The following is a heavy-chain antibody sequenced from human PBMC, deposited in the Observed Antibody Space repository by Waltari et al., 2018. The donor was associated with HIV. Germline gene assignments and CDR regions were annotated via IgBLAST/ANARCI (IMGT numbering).Heavy chain of an antibody. V-gene: IGHV3-74*01. J-gene: IGHJ4*02. CDR2: INEDGNTI. D-gene: IGHD3-10*02. Sequence: EVQLVESGGGSVQPGGSLRLSCVVSGFSLSTYWMHWVRQTPGKGLVWVARINEDGNTIDHAGSVRGRFTISRDSAKNTLFLQMNSLRDEDTAMYYCVKDMFGEYDYWGQGALVTVSS. CDR1: GFSLSTYW. CDR3: VKDMFGEYDY.